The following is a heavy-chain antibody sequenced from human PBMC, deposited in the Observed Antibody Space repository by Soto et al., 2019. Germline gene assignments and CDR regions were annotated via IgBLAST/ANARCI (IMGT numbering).Heavy chain of an antibody. V-gene: IGHV3-30-3*01. D-gene: IGHD2-2*01. CDR2: ISYDGSNK. CDR3: ARDRSCSSTRCYFNYYYGMDV. J-gene: IGHJ6*02. CDR1: GFTFSSYA. Sequence: QVQLVESGGGVVQPGRSLRLSCAASGFTFSSYAMHWVRQAPGKGLEWVAVISYDGSNKYYADSVKGRFTISRDNYKNTLYLQMNSLRAEDTAVYYCARDRSCSSTRCYFNYYYGMDVWGQGTTVTVSS.